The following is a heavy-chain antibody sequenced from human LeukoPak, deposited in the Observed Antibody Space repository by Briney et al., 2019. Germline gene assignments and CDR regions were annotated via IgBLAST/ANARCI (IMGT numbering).Heavy chain of an antibody. Sequence: GGSLRLSCAASGFTFDDYAMHWVRQAPGKGLEWVSGISWNSGSIGYADSVKGRFTISRDNAKNSLYLQISSLRAEDTAVYYCAREASLYCSGNDCYWAFDRWGQGTLVTVSS. CDR2: ISWNSGSI. V-gene: IGHV3-9*01. CDR1: GFTFDDYA. D-gene: IGHD2-15*01. CDR3: AREASLYCSGNDCYWAFDR. J-gene: IGHJ5*02.